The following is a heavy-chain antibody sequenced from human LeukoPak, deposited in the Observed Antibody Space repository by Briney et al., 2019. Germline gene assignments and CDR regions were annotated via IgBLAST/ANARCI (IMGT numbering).Heavy chain of an antibody. D-gene: IGHD2-8*01. V-gene: IGHV1-18*01. CDR3: AREEGGYCTNGVCPNYYYYMDV. CDR2: ISAYNGNT. CDR1: GYTFTSYG. Sequence: ASVKVSCKASGYTFTSYGISWVRQAPGQGPEWMGWISAYNGNTNYAQKLQGRVTMTTDTSTSTAYMELRSLRSDDTAVYYCAREEGGYCTNGVCPNYYYYMDVWGKGTTVTVSS. J-gene: IGHJ6*03.